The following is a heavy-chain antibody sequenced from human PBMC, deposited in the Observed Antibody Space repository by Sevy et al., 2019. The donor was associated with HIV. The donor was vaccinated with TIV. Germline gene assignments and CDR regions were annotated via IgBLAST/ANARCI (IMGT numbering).Heavy chain of an antibody. J-gene: IGHJ4*02. D-gene: IGHD3-22*01. CDR3: AKDVRYDSSGYFDY. Sequence: GGSLRLSCAASRFTLRSYAMSLVRQAPGKGLEWVSAISGSGVSTYYADSVKGRFTISRDNSKNTLYLQMNSLRAEDTAVYYCAKDVRYDSSGYFDYWGQGILVTVSS. V-gene: IGHV3-23*01. CDR1: RFTLRSYA. CDR2: ISGSGVST.